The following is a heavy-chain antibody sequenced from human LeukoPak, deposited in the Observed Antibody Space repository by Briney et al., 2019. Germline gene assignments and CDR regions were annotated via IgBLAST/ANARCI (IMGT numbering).Heavy chain of an antibody. V-gene: IGHV3-20*04. CDR3: ARNVFTSVPGFDF. J-gene: IGHJ4*02. CDR2: INWNGGST. D-gene: IGHD2-2*01. CDR1: GFTFDEYG. Sequence: GGSLRLSCAASGFTFDEYGMSWVRQAPGKGLEWVSGINWNGGSTDYADSVKGRFTISRDNAKNSLYLQMNRLRAEDTAVYYCARNVFTSVPGFDFWGQGTLVTVSS.